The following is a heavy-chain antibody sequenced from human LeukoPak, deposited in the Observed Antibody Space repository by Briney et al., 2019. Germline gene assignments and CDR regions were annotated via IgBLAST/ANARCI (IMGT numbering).Heavy chain of an antibody. J-gene: IGHJ4*02. CDR2: MNPDSGNT. CDR1: EYTFTSYD. Sequence: ASVKVSCKASEYTFTSYDINWVRQATGQGLEWMGWMNPDSGNTGYAQKFQGRVTMTRNTSISTAYKELSSLRSEDTAVYYCARGTPSGWYGAVYWGQGTLVTVSS. D-gene: IGHD6-19*01. V-gene: IGHV1-8*01. CDR3: ARGTPSGWYGAVY.